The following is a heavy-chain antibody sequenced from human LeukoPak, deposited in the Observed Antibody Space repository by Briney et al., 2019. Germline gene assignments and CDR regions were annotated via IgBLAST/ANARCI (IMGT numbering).Heavy chain of an antibody. CDR1: GFTFSSYS. D-gene: IGHD1-26*01. J-gene: IGHJ3*02. V-gene: IGHV3-21*01. CDR3: ARVGATPLDAFDI. CDR2: ISSSSSYI. Sequence: PGGSLRLSCAASGFTFSSYSMNWVRQAPGKGLEWVSSISSSSSYIYYADSVKGRFTISRDNAKNSLCLQMNSLRAEDTAVYYCARVGATPLDAFDIWGQGTMVTVSS.